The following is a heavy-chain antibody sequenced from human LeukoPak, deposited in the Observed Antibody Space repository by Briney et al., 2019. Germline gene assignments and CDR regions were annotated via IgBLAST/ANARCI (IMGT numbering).Heavy chain of an antibody. D-gene: IGHD3-9*01. CDR3: AKTEEIVDWLGY. V-gene: IGHV3-30*18. J-gene: IGHJ4*02. CDR2: ISYDGSNK. Sequence: GRSLRLSCAASGFTFSSYGMHWVRQAPGKGLEWVAVISYDGSNKYYADSVKGRFTISRDNSKNTLYLQMNSLRAEDTAVYYCAKTEEIVDWLGYWGQGTLVTVSS. CDR1: GFTFSSYG.